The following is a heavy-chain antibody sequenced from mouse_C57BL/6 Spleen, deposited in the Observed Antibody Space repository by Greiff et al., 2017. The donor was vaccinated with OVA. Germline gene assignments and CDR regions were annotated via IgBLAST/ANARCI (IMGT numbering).Heavy chain of an antibody. D-gene: IGHD1-1*01. CDR1: GYTFTSYW. CDR3: ARCYGSSYGYFDV. CDR2: IDPSDSET. Sequence: QVQLKQPGAELVRPGSSVKLSCKASGYTFTSYWMHWVKQRPTQGLEWIGNIDPSDSETHYNQKFKDKATLTVDKSSSTAYMQLSSLTSEDSAVYYCARCYGSSYGYFDVCGTGTTVTVSS. V-gene: IGHV1-52*01. J-gene: IGHJ1*03.